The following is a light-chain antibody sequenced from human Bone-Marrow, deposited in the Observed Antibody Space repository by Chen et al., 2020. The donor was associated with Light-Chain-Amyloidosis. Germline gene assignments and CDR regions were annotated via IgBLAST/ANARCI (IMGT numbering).Light chain of an antibody. Sequence: QSALTQPASVSVSPGQSITISCTGTSSDVGGDNHVSWYQQHPDKAPKLMIYAVTNRPSWVPDRFSGSNSDNTASLTISGLQTEDEADYFCSSYTITNTLVFGSGTRVTVL. CDR1: SSDVGGDNH. CDR3: SSYTITNTLV. CDR2: AVT. J-gene: IGLJ1*01. V-gene: IGLV2-14*01.